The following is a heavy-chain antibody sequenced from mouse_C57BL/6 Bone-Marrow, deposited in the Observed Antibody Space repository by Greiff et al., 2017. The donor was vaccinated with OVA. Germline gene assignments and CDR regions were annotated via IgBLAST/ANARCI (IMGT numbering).Heavy chain of an antibody. CDR1: GYAFTSYW. D-gene: IGHD2-4*01. Sequence: QVQLKQPGAELVMPGASVKLSCKASGYAFTSYWMHWVKQRPGQGLEWIGEIDPSDSYTNYNQKFKGKSTLTVDKSSSTAYMQLSSLTSEDSAVYYCATMITDVFYAMDYWGQGTSVTVSS. V-gene: IGHV1-69*01. CDR2: IDPSDSYT. J-gene: IGHJ4*01. CDR3: ATMITDVFYAMDY.